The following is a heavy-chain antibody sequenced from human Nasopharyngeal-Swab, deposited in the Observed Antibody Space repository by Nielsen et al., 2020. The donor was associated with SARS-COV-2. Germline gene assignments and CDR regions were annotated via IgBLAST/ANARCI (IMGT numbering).Heavy chain of an antibody. V-gene: IGHV1-2*06. D-gene: IGHD1/OR15-1a*01. CDR2: INPNSGGT. Sequence: ASVKVSCKASGYTFTGNFMHWVRQAPGQGLEWMGRINPNSGGTKFAQKFQGRVTLTRDTSISTAYMKLSRLRSDDTAVYYCARDLSNTGDALDIWGQGTLVTVSS. CDR1: GYTFTGNF. J-gene: IGHJ3*02. CDR3: ARDLSNTGDALDI.